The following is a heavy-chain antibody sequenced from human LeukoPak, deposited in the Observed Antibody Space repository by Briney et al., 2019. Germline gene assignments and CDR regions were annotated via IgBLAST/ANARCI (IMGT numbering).Heavy chain of an antibody. CDR1: GGSFKTYP. J-gene: IGHJ5*02. Sequence: SVTVSCKASGGSFKTYPISWVRQAPGQGLEWMGGLTQFFRRTNYTQKFQGRLSITTDESSSTAYMELSDLRSDDSAVYYCATSGSGRSWDWFAPWGQGTLVTVSS. CDR2: LTQFFRRT. V-gene: IGHV1-69*05. CDR3: ATSGSGRSWDWFAP. D-gene: IGHD3-10*01.